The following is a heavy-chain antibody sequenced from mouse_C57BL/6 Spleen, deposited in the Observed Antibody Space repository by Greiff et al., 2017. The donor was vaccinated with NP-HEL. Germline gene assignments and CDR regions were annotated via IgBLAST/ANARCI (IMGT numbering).Heavy chain of an antibody. CDR3: AGKGAGPYYYAMDY. J-gene: IGHJ4*01. V-gene: IGHV5-17*01. CDR1: GFTFSDYG. Sequence: EVKLMESGGGLVKPGGSLKLSCAASGFTFSDYGMHWVRQAPEKGLEWVAYISSGSSTIYYADTVKGLFTISRDNAKKTLFLQMTSVRSEDTAMYYCAGKGAGPYYYAMDYWGQGTSVTVSS. CDR2: ISSGSSTI. D-gene: IGHD3-3*01.